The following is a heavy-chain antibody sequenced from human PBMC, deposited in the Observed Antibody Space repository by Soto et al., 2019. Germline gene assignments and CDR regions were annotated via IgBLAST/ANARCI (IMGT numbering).Heavy chain of an antibody. CDR1: GGSVSSGSYY. CDR3: AVGEGYCISTSCYVWFDP. J-gene: IGHJ5*02. Sequence: SETLSLTCTVSGGSVSSGSYYWSWIRQPPGKGLEWIGYIYYSGSTNYNPSLKSRVTISVDTSKNQFSLKLSSVTAADTAVFYCAVGEGYCISTSCYVWFDPWGQGTLVTVSS. CDR2: IYYSGST. V-gene: IGHV4-61*01. D-gene: IGHD2-2*01.